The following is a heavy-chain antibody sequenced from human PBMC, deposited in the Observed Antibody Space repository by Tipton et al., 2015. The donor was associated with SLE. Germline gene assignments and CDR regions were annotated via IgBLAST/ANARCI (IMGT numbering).Heavy chain of an antibody. Sequence: QLVQSGPEVKKPGASVKVSCKASGYTFTSYYMHWVRQAPGQGLEWMGIINPSGGSTSYAQKFQSRVTMTRDTSTSTVYMELSSLRSEDTAVYYCARDPATPSFMNSGYFDYWGQGTLVTVSS. CDR1: GYTFTSYY. CDR2: INPSGGST. J-gene: IGHJ4*02. D-gene: IGHD3-10*01. CDR3: ARDPATPSFMNSGYFDY. V-gene: IGHV1-46*01.